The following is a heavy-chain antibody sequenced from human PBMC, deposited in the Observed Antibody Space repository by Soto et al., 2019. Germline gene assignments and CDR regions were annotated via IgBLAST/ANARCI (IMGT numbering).Heavy chain of an antibody. J-gene: IGHJ4*02. D-gene: IGHD6-19*01. CDR2: TYYRSKWYN. Sequence: KQSQTLSLTCAISGDSVSSNSAAWNWIRQSPSRGLEWLGRTYYRSKWYNDYAVSVKSRITINPDTSKNQFSLQLNSVTPEDTAVYYCARERGSLIAVAGPFDYWGQGTLVTVSS. CDR1: GDSVSSNSAA. V-gene: IGHV6-1*01. CDR3: ARERGSLIAVAGPFDY.